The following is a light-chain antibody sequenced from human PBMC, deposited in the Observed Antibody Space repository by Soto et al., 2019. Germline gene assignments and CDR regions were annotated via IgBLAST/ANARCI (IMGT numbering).Light chain of an antibody. CDR1: QSFRSSY. CDR2: GAS. CDR3: QQYGSSPLT. J-gene: IGKJ4*01. Sequence: EIVLTQSPGTLSLSPGERATLSCRASQSFRSSYLAWYQQKPGQAPRLLIYGASSRATGIPGRFSVSGSGTDFAITISRLEPEDCGVYYCQQYGSSPLTFGGGTKVEIK. V-gene: IGKV3-20*01.